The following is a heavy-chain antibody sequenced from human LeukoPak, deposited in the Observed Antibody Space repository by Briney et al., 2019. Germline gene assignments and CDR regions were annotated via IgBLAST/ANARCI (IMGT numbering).Heavy chain of an antibody. CDR2: INPNSGAT. J-gene: IGHJ6*03. CDR1: GYTFIDYC. V-gene: IGHV1-2*02. D-gene: IGHD2-8*01. Sequence: GASVKVSCKASGYTFIDYCLHWVRQAPGQGLEWMGWINPNSGATKFAQKFQGRVTMTRDTSISTAYIELNWLKSDDTAVYYCTTDRGPTMLYGDISYFYYYYMDVWGKGATVTVSS. CDR3: TTDRGPTMLYGDISYFYYYYMDV.